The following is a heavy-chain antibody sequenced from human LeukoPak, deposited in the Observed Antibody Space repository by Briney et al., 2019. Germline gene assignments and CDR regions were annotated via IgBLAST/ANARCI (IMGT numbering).Heavy chain of an antibody. D-gene: IGHD6-19*01. CDR3: AKDTPGYSSGWYDAFDI. CDR1: GFTFSSYA. CDR2: ISGRGGST. J-gene: IGHJ3*02. V-gene: IGHV3-23*01. Sequence: PGGSLRLSXAASGFTFSSYAMSWVRQAPGKGLEWVSAISGRGGSTYYADSVKGRFTISRDNSKNTLYLQMNSLRAEDTAVYYCAKDTPGYSSGWYDAFDIWGQGTMVTVSS.